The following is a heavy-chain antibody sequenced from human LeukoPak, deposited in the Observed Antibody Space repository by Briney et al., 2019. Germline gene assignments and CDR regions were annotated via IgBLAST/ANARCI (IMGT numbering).Heavy chain of an antibody. CDR2: IYYSGHS. J-gene: IGHJ4*02. Sequence: PSETLSLTCTVSGGSISNYYWSWIRQPPGKGLEWIGYIYYSGHSNYNPSLKSRVTISVDASKNQFSLQLSSVTAADTAVYYCARDSKGLVDYWGQGTLVTVSS. V-gene: IGHV4-59*01. CDR3: ARDSKGLVDY. CDR1: GGSISNYY. D-gene: IGHD6-19*01.